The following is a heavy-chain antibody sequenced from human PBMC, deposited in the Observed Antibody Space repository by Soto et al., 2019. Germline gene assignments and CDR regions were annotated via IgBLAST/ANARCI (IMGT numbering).Heavy chain of an antibody. Sequence: QMQLVQSGAEVRMPGSSVKVSCKASGGTFSTYSINWVRQAPGQALEWMGGIVPLFGTTNYAQKFKGRVTIPADESASTAYMELISLRAEDAAVYYCAKGATHGSSWYFWFDPWGQGTLVTVSS. J-gene: IGHJ5*02. CDR1: GGTFSTYS. D-gene: IGHD6-13*01. V-gene: IGHV1-69*01. CDR2: IVPLFGTT. CDR3: AKGATHGSSWYFWFDP.